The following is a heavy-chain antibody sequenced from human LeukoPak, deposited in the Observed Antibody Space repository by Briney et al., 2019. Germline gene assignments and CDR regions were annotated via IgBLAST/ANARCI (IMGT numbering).Heavy chain of an antibody. Sequence: GASVKVSCKASGYTFTSYDINWVRQATGQGLEWMGWRNPNNGNTGYAQKFQGRVTMTRNTSISTAYMELSRLRSEDSAVYYCATSYGGIHAEFFQHWGQGTLVTVSS. D-gene: IGHD4-23*01. V-gene: IGHV1-8*01. CDR1: GYTFTSYD. CDR3: ATSYGGIHAEFFQH. CDR2: RNPNNGNT. J-gene: IGHJ1*01.